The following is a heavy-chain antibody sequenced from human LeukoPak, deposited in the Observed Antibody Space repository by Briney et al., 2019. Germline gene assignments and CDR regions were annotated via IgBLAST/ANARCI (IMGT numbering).Heavy chain of an antibody. V-gene: IGHV4-59*11. CDR3: AREPRWYYYDSSSYYFDY. CDR1: GGSISGHC. D-gene: IGHD3-22*01. Sequence: PSETLSRTCTGSGGSISGHCWNWIRQPPGKGLEGIGDIYYSGSTRYNPSLESRVTISLDTSKNLFSLSLNSVTAADTAVYYCAREPRWYYYDSSSYYFDYWGQGTLVTVSS. J-gene: IGHJ4*02. CDR2: IYYSGST.